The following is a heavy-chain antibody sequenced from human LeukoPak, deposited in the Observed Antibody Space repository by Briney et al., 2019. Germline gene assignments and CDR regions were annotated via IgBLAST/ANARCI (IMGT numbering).Heavy chain of an antibody. CDR2: ISNDESTI. D-gene: IGHD1-26*01. CDR1: GFSFSSYW. Sequence: GGSLRLSCAASGFSFSSYWMHWVRQAPGKGPVWVSLISNDESTIIYADSVKGRFTISRDNAKNSLYLQMNSLRAEDTALYYCARGLVVGAKIPKGWFDPWGQGTLVTVSS. V-gene: IGHV3-74*01. J-gene: IGHJ5*02. CDR3: ARGLVVGAKIPKGWFDP.